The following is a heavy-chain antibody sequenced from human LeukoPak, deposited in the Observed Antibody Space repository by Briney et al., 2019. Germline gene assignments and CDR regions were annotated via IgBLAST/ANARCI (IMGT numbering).Heavy chain of an antibody. CDR3: AKDLMPRKRESWNRIPAAGPQPPDY. V-gene: IGHV3-30*18. Sequence: GGSLRLSCEASGFTFSSYGMHWVRQAPGKGLEWAAVISYDGSNKYYADSVKGRFTISRDNSKNTMYLQMNSVRPEDTAVYYCAKDLMPRKRESWNRIPAAGPQPPDYWGQGTLVTVSS. J-gene: IGHJ4*02. CDR2: ISYDGSNK. D-gene: IGHD6-13*01. CDR1: GFTFSSYG.